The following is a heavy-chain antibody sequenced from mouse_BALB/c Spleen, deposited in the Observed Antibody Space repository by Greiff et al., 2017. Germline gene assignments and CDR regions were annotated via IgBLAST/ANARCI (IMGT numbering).Heavy chain of an antibody. CDR1: GFTFSSYG. V-gene: IGHV5-6*01. D-gene: IGHD1-1*01. CDR3: ARHGGNGAMDY. J-gene: IGHJ4*01. CDR2: ISSGGSYT. Sequence: EVQLVESGGDLVKPGGSLKLSCAASGFTFSSYGMSWVRQTPDKRLEWVATISSGGSYTYYPDSVKGRFTISRDNAKNTLYLQMSSLKSEDTAMYYCARHGGNGAMDYWGQGTSVTVSS.